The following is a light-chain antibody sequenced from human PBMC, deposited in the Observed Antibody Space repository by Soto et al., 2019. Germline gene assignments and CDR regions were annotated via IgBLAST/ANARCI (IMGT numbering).Light chain of an antibody. CDR3: QQSHSSPYT. Sequence: DIQMTQSPSSLSASVGDRVTITCRASRSINIYLNWYQQKPGKAPKLLIYAASNLQSGVPSRFSGDVFGTHFTLTISSLQPEDFATYHCQQSHSSPYTFGQGTRLEIK. CDR1: RSINIY. J-gene: IGKJ5*01. V-gene: IGKV1-39*01. CDR2: AAS.